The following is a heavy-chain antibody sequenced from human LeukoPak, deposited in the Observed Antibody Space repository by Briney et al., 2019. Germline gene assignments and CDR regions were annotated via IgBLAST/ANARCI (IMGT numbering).Heavy chain of an antibody. J-gene: IGHJ4*02. CDR3: AKDGQGYSFGTLIDY. D-gene: IGHD5-18*01. V-gene: IGHV3-64*04. CDR2: ISSNGATT. CDR1: GFTFNRFY. Sequence: GGSLRLSCSASGFTFNRFYLHWVRQAPGKGLEFVSHISSNGATTYYADSVKGRFTISRDNSKNTLYLQMNSLRAEDTAVYYCAKDGQGYSFGTLIDYWGQGTLVTVSS.